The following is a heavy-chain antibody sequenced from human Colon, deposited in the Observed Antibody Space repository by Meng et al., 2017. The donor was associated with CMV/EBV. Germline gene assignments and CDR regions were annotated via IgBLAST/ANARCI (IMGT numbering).Heavy chain of an antibody. Sequence: VESFELWGGLVKPGGSLRRSCTTSGFIFTSYAMTWVRQAPGKGLEGVSGISASGGTTYYPDSVKGRFIISRDNSKNTVYLEMSSLRADDTAVYYCARGSTYRPYYFDFWGQGTLVTVSS. V-gene: IGHV3-23*01. J-gene: IGHJ4*02. CDR2: ISASGGTT. D-gene: IGHD6-13*01. CDR3: ARGSTYRPYYFDF. CDR1: GFIFTSYA.